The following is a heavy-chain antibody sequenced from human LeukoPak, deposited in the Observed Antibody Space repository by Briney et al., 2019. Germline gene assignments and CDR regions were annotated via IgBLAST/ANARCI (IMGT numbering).Heavy chain of an antibody. Sequence: ASVTVSCKVSGYTLTELSMHWVRQAPGKGLEWMGNFDPEDGETIYAQKFQGRVTMTEDTSTDTAYMELSSLRSEDTAVYYCARPYCGGDCYSSPWSAFDIWGQGTMVTVSS. CDR1: GYTLTELS. J-gene: IGHJ3*02. CDR2: FDPEDGET. D-gene: IGHD2-21*02. V-gene: IGHV1-24*01. CDR3: ARPYCGGDCYSSPWSAFDI.